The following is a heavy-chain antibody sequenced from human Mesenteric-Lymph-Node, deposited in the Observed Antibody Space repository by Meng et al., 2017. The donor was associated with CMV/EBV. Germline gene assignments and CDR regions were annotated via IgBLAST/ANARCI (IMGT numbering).Heavy chain of an antibody. Sequence: WGSRIVKTFEYLPVTCVFPCASFSCYYWNWIGKSQEKGLEWIGEINQSGSTTYNPSFTRHIIIPVDTSTNEISMNMSYVNAVDMDVYYCARGSSSDVLTGYFDYWGQGALVTVSS. V-gene: IGHV4-34*01. D-gene: IGHD3-9*01. CDR1: ASFSCYY. CDR2: INQSGST. J-gene: IGHJ4*02. CDR3: ARGSSSDVLTGYFDY.